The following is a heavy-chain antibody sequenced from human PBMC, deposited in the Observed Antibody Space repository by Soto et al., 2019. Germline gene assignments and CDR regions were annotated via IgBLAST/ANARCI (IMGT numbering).Heavy chain of an antibody. J-gene: IGHJ4*02. Sequence: SETLSLTCTVSGGSISSGGYYWSLIRQHPGKALEWIGYIYYSGSTYYNPSLKSRVTISVDTSKNQFSLKLSSVTAADTAVYYCARDAVGRDDFWSGYPPRHFDYWGQGTLVTVSS. CDR2: IYYSGST. CDR1: GGSISSGGYY. D-gene: IGHD3-3*01. V-gene: IGHV4-31*03. CDR3: ARDAVGRDDFWSGYPPRHFDY.